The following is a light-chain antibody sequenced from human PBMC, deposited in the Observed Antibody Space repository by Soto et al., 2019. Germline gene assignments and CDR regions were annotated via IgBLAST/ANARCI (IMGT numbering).Light chain of an antibody. V-gene: IGLV2-14*01. J-gene: IGLJ1*01. CDR1: SSDVGGYNY. Sequence: QSVLTQPASVSGSPGQSITISCTGTSSDVGGYNYVSWYQLHPGEAPKLILYEVTNRPSGVSDRFSGSKSGNTASLTISGLQAEDEADYYCSSYTSSTAYVFGTGTKVTVL. CDR3: SSYTSSTAYV. CDR2: EVT.